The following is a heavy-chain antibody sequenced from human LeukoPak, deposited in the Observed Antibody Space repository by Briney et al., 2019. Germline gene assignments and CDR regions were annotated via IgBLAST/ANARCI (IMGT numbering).Heavy chain of an antibody. CDR1: GLTFSSYA. J-gene: IGHJ3*01. V-gene: IGHV3-23*01. CDR3: AKGGRWDYYDSSH. D-gene: IGHD3-22*01. CDR2: ISGSGGTT. Sequence: GGSLRLSCAASGLTFSSYAMTWVRQAPGKGLEWVSGISGSGGTTYYADSVKGRFTISRDNSKNTLYLQMNSLRVEDTAVYYCAKGGRWDYYDSSHWGQGAMVTVSS.